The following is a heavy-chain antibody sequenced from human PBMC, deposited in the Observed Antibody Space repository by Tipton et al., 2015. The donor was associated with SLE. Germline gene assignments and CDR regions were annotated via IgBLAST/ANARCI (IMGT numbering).Heavy chain of an antibody. CDR3: AREGFGIAAAGRGWFDP. D-gene: IGHD6-13*01. CDR2: IYYSGNI. Sequence: TLSLTCTVSGGSISSHYWSWIRQPPGKGLEWIGYIYYSGNINYNPSLKSRVTISVDTSKNQFSLKLSSVTAADTAVYYCAREGFGIAAAGRGWFDPWGQGTLVTVSS. J-gene: IGHJ5*02. V-gene: IGHV4-59*11. CDR1: GGSISSHY.